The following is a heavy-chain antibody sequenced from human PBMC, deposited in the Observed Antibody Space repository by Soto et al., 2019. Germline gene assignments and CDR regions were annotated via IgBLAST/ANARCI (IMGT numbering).Heavy chain of an antibody. D-gene: IGHD2-2*01. V-gene: IGHV4-31*03. J-gene: IGHJ6*02. Sequence: QVQLQESGPGLVKPSQTLSLTCTVSGGSISSGGYYWSWIRQHPGKGLEWIGYIYYSGSTYYNPSLKSRVTISVDTSKNQFSLKLSSVTAADTAVYYCARDLIVVVPAAHYYYGMDVWGQGTTVTVSS. CDR2: IYYSGST. CDR3: ARDLIVVVPAAHYYYGMDV. CDR1: GGSISSGGYY.